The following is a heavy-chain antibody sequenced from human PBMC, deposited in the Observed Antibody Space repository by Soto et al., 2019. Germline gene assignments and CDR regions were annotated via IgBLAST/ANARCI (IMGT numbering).Heavy chain of an antibody. J-gene: IGHJ4*02. D-gene: IGHD5-12*01. CDR3: AREFLLRRDGYNYAFDY. CDR2: IYYSGST. CDR1: GGSISSYY. V-gene: IGHV4-59*01. Sequence: SETLSLTCTVSGGSISSYYWSWIRQPPGKGLEWIGYIYYSGSTNYNPSLKSRVTMSVDTSKNQFSLKLSSVTAADTAVYYCAREFLLRRDGYNYAFDYWGQGTLVTVSS.